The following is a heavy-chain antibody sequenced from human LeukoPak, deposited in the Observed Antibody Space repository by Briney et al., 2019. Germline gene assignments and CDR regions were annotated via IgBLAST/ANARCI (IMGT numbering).Heavy chain of an antibody. D-gene: IGHD5-12*01. V-gene: IGHV3-48*04. CDR2: ISSSSSTI. Sequence: GGSLRLSCAASGFTFSSYSMNWVRQAPGKGLEWVSYISSSSSTIYYADSVKGRFTISRDNAKNSLYLQMNSLRAEDTAVYYCARDEVDSQNHYYGMDVWGQGTTVTVSS. CDR1: GFTFSSYS. J-gene: IGHJ6*02. CDR3: ARDEVDSQNHYYGMDV.